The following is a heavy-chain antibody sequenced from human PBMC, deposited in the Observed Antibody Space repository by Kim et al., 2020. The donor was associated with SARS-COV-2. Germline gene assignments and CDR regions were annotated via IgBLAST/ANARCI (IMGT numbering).Heavy chain of an antibody. CDR1: GGSISSSSYY. Sequence: SETLSLTCTVSGGSISSSSYYWGWIRQPPGKGLEWIGSIYYSGSTYYNPSLKSRVTISVDTSKNQFSPKLSSVTAADTAVYYCARQGRYYYYSSPPIDYWGQGTLVTVSS. V-gene: IGHV4-39*01. CDR3: ARQGRYYYYSSPPIDY. J-gene: IGHJ4*02. D-gene: IGHD3-22*01. CDR2: IYYSGST.